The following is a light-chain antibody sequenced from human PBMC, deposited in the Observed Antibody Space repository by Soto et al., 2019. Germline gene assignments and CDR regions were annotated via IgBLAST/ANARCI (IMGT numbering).Light chain of an antibody. J-gene: IGLJ2*01. CDR1: SSDVGGYNH. CDR3: SSFTSRTTLV. CDR2: DVS. Sequence: QSALTQPASVSGSPGQSITISCTGTSSDVGGYNHVSWHQQHPGKAPKLMIYDVSNRPSGVSNRFSGFKSGNTASLTISGLQAEDEADYYCSSFTSRTTLVFGGGTQLTVL. V-gene: IGLV2-14*03.